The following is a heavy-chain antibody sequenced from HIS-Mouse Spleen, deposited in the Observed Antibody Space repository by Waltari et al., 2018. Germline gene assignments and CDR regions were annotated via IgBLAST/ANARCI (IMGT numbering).Heavy chain of an antibody. CDR3: ARAGGNPPPQLYAFDI. CDR2: SNRYGSST. V-gene: IGHV3-74*01. D-gene: IGHD2-8*01. J-gene: IGHJ3*02. Sequence: EVQLVESGGGLVQPGGSLRLSCAASGFTFSSYWMHWVRQAPGKGLVGVSRSNRYGSSTRYAASGKGRFTSSRDNAKNTLYLQMSSLRGEGTAVCYCARAGGNPPPQLYAFDIWGQGTMVTVSS. CDR1: GFTFSSYW.